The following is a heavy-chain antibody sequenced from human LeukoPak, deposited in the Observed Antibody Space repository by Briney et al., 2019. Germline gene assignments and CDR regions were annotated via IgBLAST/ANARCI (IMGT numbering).Heavy chain of an antibody. Sequence: KPSETLSLTCTVSGASISTSRYYWGWIRQPPGKGLEWIGTIYYSGSTYYNPSLKSRVTISVDTSKNQFSLKLSSVTAADTAVYYCAYYDFWSGYYGVWGQGTLVTVSS. J-gene: IGHJ4*02. CDR2: IYYSGST. CDR1: GASISTSRYY. CDR3: AYYDFWSGYYGV. D-gene: IGHD3-3*01. V-gene: IGHV4-39*01.